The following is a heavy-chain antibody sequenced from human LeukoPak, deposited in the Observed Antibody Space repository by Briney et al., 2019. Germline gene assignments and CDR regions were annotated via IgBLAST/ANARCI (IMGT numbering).Heavy chain of an antibody. CDR2: IYHSGST. D-gene: IGHD6-19*01. J-gene: IGHJ4*02. V-gene: IGHV4-38-2*02. CDR3: ARYDVGWYYFDY. CDR1: GYSISSGYY. Sequence: PSETLSLTCTVSGYSISSGYYWGWIRQPPGKGLEWIGEIYHSGSTNYNPSLKSRVTISVDKSKNQFSLKLSSVTAADTAVYYCARYDVGWYYFDYWGQGTLVTVSS.